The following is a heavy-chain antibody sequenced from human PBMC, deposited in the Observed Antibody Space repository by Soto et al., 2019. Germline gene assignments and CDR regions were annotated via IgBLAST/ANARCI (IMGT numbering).Heavy chain of an antibody. Sequence: QVQLVQSGAEVKKPGSSVNVSCKASGGTFSSYAISWVRQAPGQGLEWMGGIIPIFGTANYAQKFQGRVTITADKSTSTADMELSSLRSEDTAVYYCASDRTPRYSSSWLQYYYYYGMDVCGQGTTVTVSS. V-gene: IGHV1-69*06. CDR1: GGTFSSYA. J-gene: IGHJ6*02. D-gene: IGHD6-13*01. CDR3: ASDRTPRYSSSWLQYYYYYGMDV. CDR2: IIPIFGTA.